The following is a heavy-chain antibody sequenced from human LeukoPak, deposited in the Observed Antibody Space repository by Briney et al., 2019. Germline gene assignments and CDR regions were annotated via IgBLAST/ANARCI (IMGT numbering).Heavy chain of an antibody. CDR2: IYYSGST. V-gene: IGHV4-39*01. J-gene: IGHJ4*02. D-gene: IGHD6-25*01. Sequence: SETLSLTCSVSGGSISSTSSYWGWIRQPPGKGLEWIASIYYSGSTYYNPSLKSRVSISVDTSESKFSLNLTSVTAADTAVYYWARQGAEGTTLYSGTPNCFDHWGQGTLVTVSS. CDR3: ARQGAEGTTLYSGTPNCFDH. CDR1: GGSISSTSSY.